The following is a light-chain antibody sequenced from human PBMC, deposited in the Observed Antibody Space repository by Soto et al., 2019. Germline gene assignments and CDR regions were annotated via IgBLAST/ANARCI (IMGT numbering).Light chain of an antibody. J-gene: IGKJ4*01. CDR1: QSVSRNY. V-gene: IGKV3D-20*02. Sequence: EVVLTQSPGPLSLSPGERATLSCRSSQSVSRNYLAWYQKKPGQAPRLLIYGASTRATAIPDRFIGSGSGTDFTLTITRLEPEDLAVYFCQQRSNWPLTFGGGTKVDIK. CDR3: QQRSNWPLT. CDR2: GAS.